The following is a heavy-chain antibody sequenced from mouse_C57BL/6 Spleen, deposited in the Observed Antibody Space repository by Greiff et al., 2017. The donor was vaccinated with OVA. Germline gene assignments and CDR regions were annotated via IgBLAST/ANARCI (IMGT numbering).Heavy chain of an antibody. CDR1: GYAFSSYW. Sequence: VQLQQSGAELVKPGASVKISCKASGYAFSSYWMNWVKQRPGKGLEWIGQIYPGDGDTNYNGKFKGKATLTADKSSSTAYMQLSSLTSEDSAVYFCARGGHYGSSYGFDYWGQGTTLTVSS. V-gene: IGHV1-80*01. CDR3: ARGGHYGSSYGFDY. J-gene: IGHJ2*01. CDR2: IYPGDGDT. D-gene: IGHD1-1*01.